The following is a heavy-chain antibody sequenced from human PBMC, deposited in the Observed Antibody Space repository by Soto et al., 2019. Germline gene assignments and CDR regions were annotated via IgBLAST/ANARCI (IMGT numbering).Heavy chain of an antibody. Sequence: QVQLQESGPGLVKPSQTLSLTCTVSGGSINSGGYYWSGIGQHPGKGLEWIGYIYYSGSTYYNPSLKRRVTISVDTSKNQFSLKLRSVTAADTAVYYCASEPSIWGPGTLVTVSS. CDR1: GGSINSGGYY. CDR2: IYYSGST. J-gene: IGHJ4*02. CDR3: ASEPSI. V-gene: IGHV4-31*03.